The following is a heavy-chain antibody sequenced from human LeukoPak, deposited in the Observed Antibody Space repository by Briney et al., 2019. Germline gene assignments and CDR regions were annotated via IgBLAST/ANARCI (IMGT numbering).Heavy chain of an antibody. J-gene: IGHJ3*02. Sequence: ASVNVSCKASGGTFSSYAISWVRQAPGQGLEWMGGIIPIFGTANYAQKFQGRVTMTRDTSTSAVNMELSSLRSEDTAVYYCARESCTNGVCFFDIWGQGTRVTVS. CDR3: ARESCTNGVCFFDI. CDR1: GGTFSSYA. D-gene: IGHD2-8*01. CDR2: IIPIFGTA. V-gene: IGHV1-69*05.